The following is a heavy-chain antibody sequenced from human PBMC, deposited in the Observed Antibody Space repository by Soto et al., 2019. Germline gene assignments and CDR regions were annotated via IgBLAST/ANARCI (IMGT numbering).Heavy chain of an antibody. J-gene: IGHJ4*02. CDR1: GGTFSSYA. CDR2: IIPIFGTA. V-gene: IGHV1-69*13. D-gene: IGHD6-13*01. CDR3: ARGAGYRSSWAKDHFDY. Sequence: XSVKVSCKASGGTFSSYAISWVRQAPGQGLEWMGGIIPIFGTANYAQKFQGRVTITADESTSTAYMELSSLRSEDTAVYYCARGAGYRSSWAKDHFDYWGQGTLVTVSS.